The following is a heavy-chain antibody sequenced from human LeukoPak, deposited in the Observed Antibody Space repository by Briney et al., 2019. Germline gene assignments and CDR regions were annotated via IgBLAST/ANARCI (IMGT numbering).Heavy chain of an antibody. CDR1: GGSISGYY. CDR3: ARSVVTLYWYFDL. Sequence: PSETLSLTCTVSGGSISGYYYNWIRQPPGKGLEWIGYIYYSGSTNYNPSLKSRVTISLDTSKNQFSLKLSSVTTADTAVYYSARSVVTLYWYFDLWGRGTLVTVSS. CDR2: IYYSGST. V-gene: IGHV4-59*01. J-gene: IGHJ2*01. D-gene: IGHD4-23*01.